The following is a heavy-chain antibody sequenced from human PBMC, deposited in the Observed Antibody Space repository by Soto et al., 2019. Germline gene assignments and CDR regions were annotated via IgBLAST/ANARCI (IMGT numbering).Heavy chain of an antibody. CDR3: ARLEGYMVRGVIIVDWLYS. CDR2: IYYTGDS. Sequence: PSETLSLTCTVSGGSISSDNYFWAWVRQPPGKGPEWLGTIYYTGDSYYNPSLKSRVTISVDTSKSQFSLKLSSVTAADTAVYYCARLEGYMVRGVIIVDWLYSWGQGTLVTVSS. V-gene: IGHV4-39*01. D-gene: IGHD3-10*01. CDR1: GGSISSDNYF. J-gene: IGHJ5*01.